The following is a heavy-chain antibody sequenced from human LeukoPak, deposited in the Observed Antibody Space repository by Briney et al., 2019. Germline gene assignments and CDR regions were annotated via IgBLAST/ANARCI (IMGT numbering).Heavy chain of an antibody. V-gene: IGHV4-4*02. CDR2: IYHSGTT. D-gene: IGHD3-10*01. Sequence: SETLSLTCAVSGDSITSHNWWSWVRQSPGKGVEWIGEIYHSGTTNYSPSLKSRVTISVDKSKNQSSLRLTSVTAADTAVYFCASCLFDYYYFDQWGQGTLVTVSS. J-gene: IGHJ4*02. CDR3: ASCLFDYYYFDQ. CDR1: GDSITSHNW.